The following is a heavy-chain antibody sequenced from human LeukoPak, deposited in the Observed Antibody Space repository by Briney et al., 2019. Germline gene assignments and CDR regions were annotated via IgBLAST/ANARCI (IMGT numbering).Heavy chain of an antibody. Sequence: GGSLRLSCAASGFTFSSYEMNWVRQAPGEGLEWVSYISSSGSSIYYADSVKGRFTISRDNAKNSLYLQMNSLRAEDTAVYYCARGYDYVWGIYRPFDYWGQGILVTVSS. J-gene: IGHJ4*02. V-gene: IGHV3-48*03. CDR2: ISSSGSSI. CDR1: GFTFSSYE. CDR3: ARGYDYVWGIYRPFDY. D-gene: IGHD3-16*02.